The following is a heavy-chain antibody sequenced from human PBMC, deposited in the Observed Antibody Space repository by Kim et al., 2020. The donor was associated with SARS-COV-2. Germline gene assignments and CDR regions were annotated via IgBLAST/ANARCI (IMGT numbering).Heavy chain of an antibody. V-gene: IGHV3-21*01. D-gene: IGHD1-7*01. Sequence: IDYADSVKGRFTISRDTAKNSLYLQMNSLRAEDTAVYYCARVSGTTSFDYWGQGTLVTVSS. CDR2: I. J-gene: IGHJ4*02. CDR3: ARVSGTTSFDY.